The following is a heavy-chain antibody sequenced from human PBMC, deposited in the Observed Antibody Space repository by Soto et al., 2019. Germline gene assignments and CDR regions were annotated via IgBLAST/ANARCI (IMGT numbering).Heavy chain of an antibody. CDR1: GGSISGSY. V-gene: IGHV4-59*01. CDR2: VYYTGST. D-gene: IGHD2-8*02. J-gene: IGHJ4*02. Sequence: QVQLQESGPGLVKPSETLFLTCSVSGGSISGSYWSWIRQSPGTGLEWLGYVYYTGSTDYSPSLRSRVSISVDTSKNEFSLSLSSVTAADTAAYFCARSVAVPGAHIDYWGQGTQVTVSS. CDR3: ARSVAVPGAHIDY.